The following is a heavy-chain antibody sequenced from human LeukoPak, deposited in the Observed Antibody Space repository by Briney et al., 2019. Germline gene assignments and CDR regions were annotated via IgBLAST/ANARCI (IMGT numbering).Heavy chain of an antibody. D-gene: IGHD5-24*01. CDR2: INHSGST. CDR3: ARVRMATQRGDFDY. Sequence: SETLSLTCAVYGGSFSGYYWSWIRQPPGKGLEWIGEINHSGSTNYNPSLKSRVSISIDTSKNHFSLKLTSVTAADTAIYYCARVRMATQRGDFDYWGQGTLVTVSS. CDR1: GGSFSGYY. V-gene: IGHV4-34*01. J-gene: IGHJ4*02.